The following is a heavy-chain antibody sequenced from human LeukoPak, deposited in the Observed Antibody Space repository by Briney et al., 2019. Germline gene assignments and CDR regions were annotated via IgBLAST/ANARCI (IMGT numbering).Heavy chain of an antibody. V-gene: IGHV4-39*07. J-gene: IGHJ6*02. CDR2: VYYSGST. D-gene: IGHD1-7*01. CDR1: GGSISSYY. Sequence: SETLSLTCTVSGGSISSYYWGWIRQPPGQGLEWIGSVYYSGSTYYNPSLKSRVTMSVDTSKNQFSLKLSSVTAADTAVYYCARDRGVELGVKDVWGQGTTVTVSS. CDR3: ARDRGVELGVKDV.